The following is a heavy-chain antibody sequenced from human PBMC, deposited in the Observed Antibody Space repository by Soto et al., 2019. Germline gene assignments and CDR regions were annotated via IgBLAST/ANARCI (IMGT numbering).Heavy chain of an antibody. V-gene: IGHV4-4*02. J-gene: IGHJ3*02. CDR3: ARVLGNDAFDI. CDR1: GGSISSSNW. CDR2: IYHSGST. Sequence: QVQLQESGPGLVKPSGTLSLTCAVSGGSISSSNWWSWVRQPPGKGLEWIGEIYHSGSTNYNPSLKSXXTXSXXKSKNQFSLKLSSVTAADTAMYYCARVLGNDAFDIWGQGTMVTVSS. D-gene: IGHD3-3*02.